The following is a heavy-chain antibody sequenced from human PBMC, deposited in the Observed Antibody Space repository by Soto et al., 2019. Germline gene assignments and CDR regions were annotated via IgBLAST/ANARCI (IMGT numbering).Heavy chain of an antibody. CDR3: ARGGADHYNYGMDV. CDR1: GFILSTYP. CDR2: MNGAATST. Sequence: LRLSCAASGFILSTYPVTCVRQAPGRGLEWVSSMNGAATSTSYADSVKGRFTTSRDNSQNTLYLQINTLRPEDTAVYFCARGGADHYNYGMDVWGQGTTVTVSS. V-gene: IGHV3-23*01. D-gene: IGHD3-10*01. J-gene: IGHJ6*02.